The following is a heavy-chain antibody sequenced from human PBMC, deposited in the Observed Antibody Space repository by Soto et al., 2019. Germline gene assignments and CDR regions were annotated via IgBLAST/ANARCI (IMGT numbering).Heavy chain of an antibody. D-gene: IGHD6-13*01. CDR1: SGSISTYY. J-gene: IGHJ4*02. V-gene: IGHV4-4*07. CDR2: IYSSGST. CDR3: AGGAAADYFDY. Sequence: QVQLQESGPGLVKASETLSLTCTVSSGSISTYYWSWIRQPAGKGLEWIGRIYSSGSTLYNPSLKSRVTMSVDTSKNQFSLKLSSVTAADTAVYYCAGGAAADYFDYWGQGTLVTVSS.